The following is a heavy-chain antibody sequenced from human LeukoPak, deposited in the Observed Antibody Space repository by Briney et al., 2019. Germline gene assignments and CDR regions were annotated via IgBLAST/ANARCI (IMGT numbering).Heavy chain of an antibody. CDR2: VNPSGGST. CDR3: ARVVSWSGYFDY. Sequence: ASVKVSCKASGYTFTNYYIHWVQQAPGHGLEWMGIVNPSGGSTTYAQKFQGRVTMTRDTSTNTVYMELSSLRSEDTAVYYCARVVSWSGYFDYWGQGTLVTVSS. J-gene: IGHJ4*02. V-gene: IGHV1-46*01. CDR1: GYTFTNYY. D-gene: IGHD5/OR15-5a*01.